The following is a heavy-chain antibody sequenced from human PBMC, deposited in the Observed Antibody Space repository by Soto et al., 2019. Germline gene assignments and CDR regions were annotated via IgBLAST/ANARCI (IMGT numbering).Heavy chain of an antibody. CDR3: ATEGFGESYYGH. CDR1: GGTLSNYS. V-gene: IGHV1-69*06. J-gene: IGHJ4*02. D-gene: IGHD1-26*01. CDR2: IIPPFETA. Sequence: QVQLAQSGAEVKKPGSSVKVSCKASGGTLSNYSIRWVRQAPGQGLEWMGGIIPPFETANYAQKFQGRVTITADKSTNTAFMELSSLKSGDTAVYYCATEGFGESYYGHWGQGTLVTVPS.